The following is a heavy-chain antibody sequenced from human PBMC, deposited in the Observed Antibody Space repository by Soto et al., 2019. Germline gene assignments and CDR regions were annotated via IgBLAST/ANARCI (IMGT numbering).Heavy chain of an antibody. J-gene: IGHJ4*02. CDR1: GGSFTSNNW. CDR3: ASRDPGTSVDY. Sequence: QVQLQESGPGLVKPSGTLSLTCAVSGGSFTSNNWWTWVRQPPGQGLEWIGEIYRTGSTNYNPSLKSRFTISLAKSENHFSLKVTSLTAADTAVYYCASRDPGTSVDYWGQGTLVTVSS. CDR2: IYRTGST. D-gene: IGHD1-7*01. V-gene: IGHV4-4*02.